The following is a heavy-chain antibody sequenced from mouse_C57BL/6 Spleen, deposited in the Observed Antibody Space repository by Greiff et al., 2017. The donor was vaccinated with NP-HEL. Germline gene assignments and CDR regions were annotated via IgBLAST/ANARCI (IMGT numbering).Heavy chain of an antibody. CDR3: ARWGFDYPDFDV. Sequence: QVQLQQSGTELVKPGASVKLSCKASGYTFTSYWMHWVKQRPGQGLEWIGNINPSNGGTNYNEKFKSKATLTVDKSSSTAYMQLSSLTSEDSAVYYCARWGFDYPDFDVWGTGTTVTVSS. D-gene: IGHD2-4*01. CDR1: GYTFTSYW. CDR2: INPSNGGT. V-gene: IGHV1-53*01. J-gene: IGHJ1*03.